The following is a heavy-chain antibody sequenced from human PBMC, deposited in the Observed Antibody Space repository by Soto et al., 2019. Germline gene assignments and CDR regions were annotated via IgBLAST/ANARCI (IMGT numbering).Heavy chain of an antibody. CDR3: AGVGAARAYYYYGMDV. D-gene: IGHD6-6*01. CDR1: GGTFSSYA. V-gene: IGHV1-69*13. Sequence: SVKVACKACGGTFSSYAISWVRQAPGQGLEWMGGIIPIFGTANYAQKFQGRVTITADESTSTAYMELSSLRSEDTAVYYCAGVGAARAYYYYGMDVWGQGTTVTVSS. CDR2: IIPIFGTA. J-gene: IGHJ6*02.